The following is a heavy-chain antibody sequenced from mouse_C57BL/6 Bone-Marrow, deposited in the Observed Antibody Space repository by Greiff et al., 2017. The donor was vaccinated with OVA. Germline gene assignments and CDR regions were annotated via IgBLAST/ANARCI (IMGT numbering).Heavy chain of an antibody. V-gene: IGHV1-54*01. CDR1: GYAFTNYL. D-gene: IGHD1-1*01. CDR2: INPGSGGT. J-gene: IGHJ2*01. Sequence: QVQLQQSGAELVRPGTSVTVSCKASGYAFTNYLIDWVKQRPGHGLEWIGVINPGSGGTNYNEKFKGKATLTADKSSSTAYMQLSSLTSEDSAVYFCARGVLRYLFDYWGQGTTLTVSS. CDR3: ARGVLRYLFDY.